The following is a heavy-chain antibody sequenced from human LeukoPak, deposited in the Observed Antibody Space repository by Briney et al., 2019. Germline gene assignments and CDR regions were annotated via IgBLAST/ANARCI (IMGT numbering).Heavy chain of an antibody. CDR3: ARDCRSSTSCLTDAFDI. Sequence: GGSLRLSCAASGFTFSSYSMNWARQAPGKGLEWVSSISSSSSYIYYADSVKGRFTISRDNAKNSLYLQMNSLRAEDMAVYYCARDCRSSTSCLTDAFDIWGQGTMVTVSS. J-gene: IGHJ3*02. V-gene: IGHV3-21*01. CDR1: GFTFSSYS. CDR2: ISSSSSYI. D-gene: IGHD2-2*01.